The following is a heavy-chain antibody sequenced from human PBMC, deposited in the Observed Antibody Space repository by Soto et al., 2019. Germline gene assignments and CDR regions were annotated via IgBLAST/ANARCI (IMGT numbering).Heavy chain of an antibody. CDR3: ARSKYIDY. V-gene: IGHV3-48*02. J-gene: IGHJ4*02. D-gene: IGHD4-4*01. CDR2: ISGSGSTI. Sequence: AGGSLRLSCVVSGFTFSSYNMNWVRQAPGKGLEWVTYISGSGSTIYYADAVKGRFTISRDNVKNSLYLQMNSLRDEDTAVYYCARSKYIDYWGQGTLVTVSS. CDR1: GFTFSSYN.